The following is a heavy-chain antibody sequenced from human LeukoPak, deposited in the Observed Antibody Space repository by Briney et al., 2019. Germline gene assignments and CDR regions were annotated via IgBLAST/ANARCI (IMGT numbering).Heavy chain of an antibody. CDR1: GFTFSSYG. Sequence: PGRPLRLSCAASGFTFSSYGMHWVRQAPGKGLEWVAVVWYDGSNKYYADSVKGRFTISRDNSKNTLYLQMNSLRAEDTAVYYCARVGQNYYGMDVWGQGTTVTVSS. V-gene: IGHV3-33*01. CDR2: VWYDGSNK. J-gene: IGHJ6*02. CDR3: ARVGQNYYGMDV.